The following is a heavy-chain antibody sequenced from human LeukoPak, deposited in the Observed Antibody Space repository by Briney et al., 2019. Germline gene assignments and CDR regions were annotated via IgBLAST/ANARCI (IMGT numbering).Heavy chain of an antibody. D-gene: IGHD3-10*02. CDR1: GFTFSNSA. J-gene: IGHJ4*02. CDR3: VRCSETYEYYFNF. Sequence: ASVKVSCKASGFTFSNSAIHWMRQAPGQGLEWVGFINTISGITKYLQKFQGRVTITRDTSASTAYMELSSLTSEDTALYYCVRCSETYEYYFNFWGQGTLVTVSS. CDR2: INTISGIT. V-gene: IGHV1-3*04.